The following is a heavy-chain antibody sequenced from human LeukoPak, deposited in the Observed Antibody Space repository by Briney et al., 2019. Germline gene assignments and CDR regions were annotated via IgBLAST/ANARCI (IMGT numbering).Heavy chain of an antibody. CDR2: IKQDGSEK. D-gene: IGHD3-22*01. J-gene: IGHJ5*02. CDR1: GFTFSSYW. Sequence: GGSLRLSCAASGFTFSSYWMTWVRQAPGKGLEWVANIKQDGSEKYYVDSVKGRFTISRDNAENSLYPQMNGLRVEDTAVYYCASTYYYGVWFDPWGQGTLVTVSS. CDR3: ASTYYYGVWFDP. V-gene: IGHV3-7*01.